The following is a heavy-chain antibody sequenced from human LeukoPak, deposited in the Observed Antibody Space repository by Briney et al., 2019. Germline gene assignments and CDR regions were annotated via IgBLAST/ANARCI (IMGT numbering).Heavy chain of an antibody. CDR2: IYPGDSDT. CDR3: ARSIAVTDFDY. Sequence: GESLKISCKGSGYTFSSYWIGWVRQMPGKGLEWMGIIYPGDSDTRYRPSFQGQVTISADKSISTAYLQWSSLKASDTAMYYCARSIAVTDFDYWGQGTLVTVSS. V-gene: IGHV5-51*01. J-gene: IGHJ4*02. CDR1: GYTFSSYW. D-gene: IGHD6-19*01.